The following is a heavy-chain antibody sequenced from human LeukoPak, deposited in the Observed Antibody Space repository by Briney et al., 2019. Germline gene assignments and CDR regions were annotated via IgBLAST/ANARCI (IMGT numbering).Heavy chain of an antibody. Sequence: PGGSLRLSCAASGFTVSSNYMSWVRQAPGKGLERVSVIYSGGSTYYADSVKGRFTISRDNSKNTLYLQMNSLSAEDTAVYYCAKSRGEQLYFRDFDYWGQGTLVTVAS. V-gene: IGHV3-66*02. D-gene: IGHD1/OR15-1a*01. CDR1: GFTVSSNY. CDR2: IYSGGST. CDR3: AKSRGEQLYFRDFDY. J-gene: IGHJ4*02.